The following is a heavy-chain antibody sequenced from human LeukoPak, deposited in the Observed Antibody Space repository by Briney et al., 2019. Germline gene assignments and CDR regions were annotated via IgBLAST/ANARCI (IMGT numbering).Heavy chain of an antibody. CDR1: GVTFSSYW. V-gene: IGHV3-74*01. Sequence: GGSLRLSCAASGVTFSSYWMHWVRQAPQEGLVWVSRINSDGSSTTYADSVKGRFTISSDNDKNTLYLQMNSLRAEDTAVYYCARGRSYFSYFEYWGQGTLVTVSS. D-gene: IGHD1-26*01. J-gene: IGHJ4*02. CDR2: INSDGSST. CDR3: ARGRSYFSYFEY.